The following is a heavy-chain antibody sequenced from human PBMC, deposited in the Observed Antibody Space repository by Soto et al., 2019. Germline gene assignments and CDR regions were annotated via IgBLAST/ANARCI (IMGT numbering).Heavy chain of an antibody. D-gene: IGHD6-19*01. CDR1: GFTFDDYA. V-gene: IGHV3-9*01. CDR3: AKVRSGWYEEGY. Sequence: GGSLRLSCAASGFTFDDYAMHWVRQAPGKGLEWVPGISWNSGSIGYADSVKGRFTISRDNAKNSLYLQMNSLRAEDTALYYCAKVRSGWYEEGYWGQGTLVTVSS. CDR2: ISWNSGSI. J-gene: IGHJ4*02.